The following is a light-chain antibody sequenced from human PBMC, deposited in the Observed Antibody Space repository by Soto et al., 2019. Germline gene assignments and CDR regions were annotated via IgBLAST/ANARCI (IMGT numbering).Light chain of an antibody. CDR2: GAS. CDR3: QNYGSSYL. V-gene: IGKV3-20*01. CDR1: QSVSSSY. J-gene: IGKJ3*01. Sequence: EIVLTQSPGTLSLSPGERATLSCRASQSVSSSYLARYQQKPGQAPRLLIYGASSRATGIPDRFSGSGSGTDFSLTISRLDCEDFAVYSSQNYGSSYLFGPWSKGDIK.